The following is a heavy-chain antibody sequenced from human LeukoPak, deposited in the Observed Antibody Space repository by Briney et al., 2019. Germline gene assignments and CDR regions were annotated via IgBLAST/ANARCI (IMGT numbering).Heavy chain of an antibody. CDR3: ARAPSEVGGYYPEYFRH. V-gene: IGHV3-74*01. J-gene: IGHJ1*01. CDR2: IKSDGKT. Sequence: GGSLRLSCEACGFTFSRYWMHWVRQAPGKGLVWVSRIKSDGKTNYADSVKGRFTISRDNAKNTVSLQMNSLRADDTGVYYCARAPSEVGGYYPEYFRHWGQGTLVTVSS. CDR1: GFTFSRYW. D-gene: IGHD3-3*01.